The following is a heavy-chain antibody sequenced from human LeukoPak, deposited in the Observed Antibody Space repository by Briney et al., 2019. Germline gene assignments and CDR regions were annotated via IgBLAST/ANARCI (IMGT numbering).Heavy chain of an antibody. D-gene: IGHD6-13*01. CDR2: IRYDGSNK. CDR1: GFTFSSYG. Sequence: GGSLRLSCAASGFTFSSYGMHWVRQAPGKGLEWVAFIRYDGSNKYYADSVKGRFTISRDNSKNTLYLQMNSLRAEDTAVYYCAQTSIAAAGTDYYFDYWGQGTLVTVSS. CDR3: AQTSIAAAGTDYYFDY. J-gene: IGHJ4*02. V-gene: IGHV3-30*02.